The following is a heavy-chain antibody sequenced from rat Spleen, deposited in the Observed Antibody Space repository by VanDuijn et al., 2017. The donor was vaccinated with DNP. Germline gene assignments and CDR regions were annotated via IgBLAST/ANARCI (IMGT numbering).Heavy chain of an antibody. CDR3: AKAWWHGWLAY. CDR1: GFKLNDYW. CDR2: INKDSSTI. Sequence: EVKLVESGGGLVQPGRSLKLSCAASGFKLNDYWMGWVRQAPGKELEWIGEINKDSSTIHYTPSLKDKFTISRDNPQNTLYLQMSKLGSEDTAIYYCAKAWWHGWLAYWRQGTLVTVSS. D-gene: IGHD1-1*01. J-gene: IGHJ3*01. V-gene: IGHV4-2*01.